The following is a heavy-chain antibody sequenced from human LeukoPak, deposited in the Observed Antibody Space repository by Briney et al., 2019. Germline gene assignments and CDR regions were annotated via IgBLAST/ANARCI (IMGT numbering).Heavy chain of an antibody. CDR1: GFTFSSYW. V-gene: IGHV3-7*04. CDR2: IKQDGSEK. CDR3: ARDQGRIAAANDY. Sequence: GGSLRLSCAASGFTFSSYWMSWVRQAPGKGLEWVANIKQDGSEKYYVDSVKGRFTISRDNAKNSLYLQMNSLRAEDTAVYYCARDQGRIAAANDYWGQGTLVTVSS. J-gene: IGHJ4*02. D-gene: IGHD6-13*01.